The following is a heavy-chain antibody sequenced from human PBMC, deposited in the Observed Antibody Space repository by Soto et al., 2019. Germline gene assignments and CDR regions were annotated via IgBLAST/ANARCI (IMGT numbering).Heavy chain of an antibody. CDR3: ATRSIAIYGIDP. V-gene: IGHV4-4*02. CDR2: IYHRGST. J-gene: IGHJ5*02. CDR1: GDYISRSNW. Sequence: QVQLHESGPGLVRPSGTLSLTCVVSGDYISRSNWWIWVRQPPGKGLEWIGEIYHRGSTNYNPSLKSRVPISVDESKNQFSLKLTSVTAADTAIYYCATRSIAIYGIDPWGQGTLVTVSS. D-gene: IGHD6-6*01.